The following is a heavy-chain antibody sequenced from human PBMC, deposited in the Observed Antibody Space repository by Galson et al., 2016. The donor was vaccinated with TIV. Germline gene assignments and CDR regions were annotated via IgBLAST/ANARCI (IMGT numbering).Heavy chain of an antibody. CDR1: GYSIRTGTYY. CDR3: ARVPRRAPDY. V-gene: IGHV4-61*01. Sequence: ETLSLTCAVSGYSIRTGTYYWTWIRQPPGKGLEYIGYIYKTGATKYNPSLEGRVSISIHTSENRVSLNLRSVTAADTAVYYCARVPRRAPDYWGQGILVIVSS. CDR2: IYKTGAT. J-gene: IGHJ4*02.